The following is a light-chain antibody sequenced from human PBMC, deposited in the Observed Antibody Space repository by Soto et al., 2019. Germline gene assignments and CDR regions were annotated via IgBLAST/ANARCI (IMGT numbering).Light chain of an antibody. CDR2: GAS. CDR3: KQYGTAPGT. V-gene: IGKV3-20*01. J-gene: IGKJ2*01. Sequence: EIVLTQSPGTLSLSPGERATLSCRASQSVRSTYLAWYQQKPGQAPRLLIYGASSRATGIPDRFSGSGSGTHSTLTITRLGPEYLAVFYCKQYGTAPGTLGQGTKLEIK. CDR1: QSVRSTY.